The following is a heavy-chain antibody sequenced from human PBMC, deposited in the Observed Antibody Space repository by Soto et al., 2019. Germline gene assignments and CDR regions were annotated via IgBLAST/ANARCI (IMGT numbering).Heavy chain of an antibody. D-gene: IGHD5-18*01. CDR3: ARDNVDTAMVRGQYHFYYYGMDV. CDR1: GFSIRTNY. Sequence: EEQLVESGGGLIQPGGSLRLSCAASGFSIRTNYISWVRQAPGKGLEWVSVFYSGVTTYYADSVKGRFTISVDSSKNTLYLQMNSLRAEDTAIYYCARDNVDTAMVRGQYHFYYYGMDVWGQGTTVTVSS. J-gene: IGHJ6*02. V-gene: IGHV3-53*01. CDR2: FYSGVTT.